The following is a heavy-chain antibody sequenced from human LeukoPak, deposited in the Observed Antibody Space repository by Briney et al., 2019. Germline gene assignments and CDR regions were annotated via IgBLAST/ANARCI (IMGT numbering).Heavy chain of an antibody. CDR3: AKKSGNLYYFDY. Sequence: PGGSLRLSCAASGFTFSSYSMNWVRQAPGKGLEWVSYISSSSSTIYYADSVKGRFTISRDDSKNTLSLQMNSLRAEDTAVYYCAKKSGNLYYFDYWGQGTLVTVSS. CDR2: ISSSSSTI. V-gene: IGHV3-48*01. D-gene: IGHD1-14*01. J-gene: IGHJ4*02. CDR1: GFTFSSYS.